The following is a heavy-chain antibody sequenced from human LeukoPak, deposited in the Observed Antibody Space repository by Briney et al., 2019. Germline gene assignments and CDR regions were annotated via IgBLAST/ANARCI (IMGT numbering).Heavy chain of an antibody. J-gene: IGHJ4*02. Sequence: SETLSLTCAVYGASFSGYYWSWIRQPPGKGLEWIGEINHSGSTNYNPSLKSRVTISVDTSKNQFSLKLSSVTAADTAVYYCARASYSYGYIYWGQGTLVTVSS. CDR3: ARASYSYGYIY. CDR2: INHSGST. D-gene: IGHD5-18*01. CDR1: GASFSGYY. V-gene: IGHV4-34*01.